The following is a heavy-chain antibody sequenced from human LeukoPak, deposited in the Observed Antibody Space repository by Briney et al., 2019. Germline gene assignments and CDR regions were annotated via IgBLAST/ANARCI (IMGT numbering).Heavy chain of an antibody. CDR2: ISSASGSI. D-gene: IGHD2-2*01. CDR1: GFTFSSYS. Sequence: GGSLRLSCAASGFTFSSYSMNWVRQAPGKGLEWVSYISSASGSIYYADSVKGRFTISRDDAKNSLFLQMNSLRAEDTAVYYCARLPAYCSSTSCYYDYWGQGTLVTVSS. V-gene: IGHV3-48*04. J-gene: IGHJ4*02. CDR3: ARLPAYCSSTSCYYDY.